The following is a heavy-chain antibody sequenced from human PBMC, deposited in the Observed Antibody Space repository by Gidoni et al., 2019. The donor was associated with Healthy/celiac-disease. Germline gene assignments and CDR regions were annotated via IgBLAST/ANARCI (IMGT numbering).Heavy chain of an antibody. V-gene: IGHV4-61*02. CDR1: GGSISSGSYY. D-gene: IGHD3-22*01. Sequence: VQLQEAGPGLVKPSQTLSLTCTVSGGSISSGSYYWSWTRQPAGKGLEWIGHIYTSGSTNYNPSLKSRVTISVDTSKNQFSLKLSSVTAADTAVYYCARVSYDSSGYYYGDACDIWGQGTMVTVSS. CDR3: ARVSYDSSGYYYGDACDI. CDR2: IYTSGST. J-gene: IGHJ3*02.